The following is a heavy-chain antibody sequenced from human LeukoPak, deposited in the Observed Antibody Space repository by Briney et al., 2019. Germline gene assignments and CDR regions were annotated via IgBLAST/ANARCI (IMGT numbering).Heavy chain of an antibody. V-gene: IGHV4-59*08. CDR3: ARGRPAGTNVLDY. CDR2: IYYSGST. J-gene: IGHJ4*02. D-gene: IGHD6-13*01. Sequence: PSETLSLTCAVYGGSFSSYYWSWIRQPPGKGLEWIGYIYYSGSTNYNPSLKSRVTISVDTSKNQFSLKPSSVTAADTAVYYCARGRPAGTNVLDYWGQGTLVTVSS. CDR1: GGSFSSYY.